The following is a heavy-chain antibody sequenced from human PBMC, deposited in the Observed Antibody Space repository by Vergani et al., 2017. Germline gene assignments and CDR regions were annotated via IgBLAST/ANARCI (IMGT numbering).Heavy chain of an antibody. D-gene: IGHD2-21*01. CDR2: IIPIFGTA. J-gene: IGHJ6*02. V-gene: IGHV1-69*13. CDR1: GGTFSSYA. Sequence: QVQLVQSGAEVKKPGSSVKVSCKSSGGTFSSYAISRVRQAPGQGLAWMGRIIPIFGTANYAQKFKGRVTITADESTSTAYMELSSLRSEDTAVYYCARGVVGDYGMDVWGQGSTVTVSS. CDR3: ARGVVGDYGMDV.